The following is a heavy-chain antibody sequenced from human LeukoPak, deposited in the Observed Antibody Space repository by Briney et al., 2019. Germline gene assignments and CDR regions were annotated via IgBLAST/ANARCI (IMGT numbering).Heavy chain of an antibody. CDR2: IYSGGST. J-gene: IGHJ4*02. V-gene: IGHV3-53*01. CDR3: TTLIPIVVVAAILDY. Sequence: PGGSLRLSCAASGFTVSSNYMSWVRQAPGKGLEWVSVIYSGGSTYYADSVKGRFTISRDNSKNTLYLQMNSLRAEDTAVYYCTTLIPIVVVAAILDYWGQGTLVTVSS. CDR1: GFTVSSNY. D-gene: IGHD2-21*02.